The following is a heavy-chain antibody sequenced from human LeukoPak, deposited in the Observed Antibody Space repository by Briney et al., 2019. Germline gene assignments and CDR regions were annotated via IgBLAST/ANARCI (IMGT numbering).Heavy chain of an antibody. J-gene: IGHJ5*02. D-gene: IGHD4-17*01. Sequence: WASVKVSCKVSGYTLTELSMHWVRQAPGKGLEWMGGFDPEDGETIYAQKFQGRVTMTEDTSTDTVYMELSRLRSDDTAVYYCARMERLDYGESPWGQGTLVTVSS. CDR2: FDPEDGET. CDR3: ARMERLDYGESP. CDR1: GYTLTELS. V-gene: IGHV1-24*01.